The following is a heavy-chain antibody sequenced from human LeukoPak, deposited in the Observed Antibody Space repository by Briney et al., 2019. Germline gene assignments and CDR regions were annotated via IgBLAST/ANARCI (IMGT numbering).Heavy chain of an antibody. CDR2: ISSSSSYT. V-gene: IGHV3-11*06. CDR3: LLVSPTTYSSGWYGNEQEYYFDY. Sequence: GGSLRLSCAASGFTFSDYYMSWIRQGPGKGLEWVSYISSSSSYTNYADSVKGRFTISRDNAKNSLYLQMNSLRAEDTAVSYFLLVSPTTYSSGWYGNEQEYYFDYWGQGTLVTVSS. J-gene: IGHJ4*02. CDR1: GFTFSDYY. D-gene: IGHD6-19*01.